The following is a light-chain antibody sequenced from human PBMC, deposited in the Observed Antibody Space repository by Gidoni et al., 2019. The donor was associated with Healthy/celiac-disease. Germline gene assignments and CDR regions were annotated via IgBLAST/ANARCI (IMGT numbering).Light chain of an antibody. J-gene: IGKJ5*01. Sequence: IVLTQSPATLSLSPGARATLSCRASQSVSSYLAGYQQKPGQAPSLLIYDAANRATGIPARFSGSGSGTDFTLTISSLEPEDFAVYYCQQRSNWPSVTFXQXTRLEIK. CDR2: DAA. V-gene: IGKV3-11*01. CDR1: QSVSSY. CDR3: QQRSNWPSVT.